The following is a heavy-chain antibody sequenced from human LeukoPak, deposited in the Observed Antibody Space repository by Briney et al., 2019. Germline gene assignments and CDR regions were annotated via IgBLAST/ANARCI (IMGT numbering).Heavy chain of an antibody. D-gene: IGHD3-10*01. J-gene: IGHJ5*02. V-gene: IGHV4-34*01. CDR2: INHSGST. CDR3: ARRRSYYYGSGSINWFDP. Sequence: PSETLSLTCAVYGGSFSGYYWSWVRQPPGKGLEWSGEINHSGSTNYNPSLKSGVTISVETSKNKLSRRRRSVTAADTAVYYCARRRSYYYGSGSINWFDPWGQGTLVTVSS. CDR1: GGSFSGYY.